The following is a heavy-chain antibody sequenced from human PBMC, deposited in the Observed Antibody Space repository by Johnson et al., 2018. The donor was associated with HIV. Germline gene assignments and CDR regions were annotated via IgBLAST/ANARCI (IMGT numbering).Heavy chain of an antibody. CDR2: ISYDGSDK. V-gene: IGHV3-30*04. D-gene: IGHD3-10*01. CDR1: GFTFSIYA. J-gene: IGHJ3*02. CDR3: ARAQGDRGAYDAFDI. Sequence: QVQLVESGGGVVQPGRSLRLSCAASGFTFSIYAMHWVRQAPGKGLEWVAVISYDGSDKYYTDSVKGRFTIYRDNSKNTLYLQMNSLRAEDTAVYYCARAQGDRGAYDAFDIWGQGTMVTVSS.